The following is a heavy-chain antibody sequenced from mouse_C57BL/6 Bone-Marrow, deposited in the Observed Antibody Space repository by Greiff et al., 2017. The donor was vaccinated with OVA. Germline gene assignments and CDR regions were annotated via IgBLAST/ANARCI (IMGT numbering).Heavy chain of an antibody. CDR3: ARSEYYGSPSYWYFDV. Sequence: QVQLKESGPELVKPGASVKISCKASGYAFSSSWMNWVKQRPGKGLEWIGRIYPGDGDTNYNGKFKGKATLTADKSSSTAYMQLSSLTSEDSAVYFCARSEYYGSPSYWYFDVWGTGTTVTVSS. J-gene: IGHJ1*03. V-gene: IGHV1-82*01. CDR1: GYAFSSSW. D-gene: IGHD1-1*01. CDR2: IYPGDGDT.